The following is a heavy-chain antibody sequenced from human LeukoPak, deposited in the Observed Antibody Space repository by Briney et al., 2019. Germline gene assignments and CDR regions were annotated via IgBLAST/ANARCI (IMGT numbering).Heavy chain of an antibody. V-gene: IGHV3-48*02. CDR3: ARAGGYQDDFDI. CDR2: ISSSSTII. Sequence: GGSLRLSCAASGFTLSSYSMNWVRQAPGKGLEWVSYISSSSTIIYYADSVKGRFTISRDNAKNSLYLQMNSLRDEDTAVYYCARAGGYQDDFDIWGQGTMVTVSS. CDR1: GFTLSSYS. J-gene: IGHJ3*02. D-gene: IGHD2-2*01.